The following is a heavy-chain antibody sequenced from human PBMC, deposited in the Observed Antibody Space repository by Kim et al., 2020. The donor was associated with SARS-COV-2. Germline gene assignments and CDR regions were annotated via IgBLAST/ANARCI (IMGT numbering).Heavy chain of an antibody. Sequence: GESLKISCKGSGYSFTSYWIGWVRQMPGKGLEWMGIIYPGDSDTRYSPSFQGQVTISADKSISTAYLQWSSLKASDTAMYYCARLTYYYDSSGYGINWFDPWGKGTRVTVSS. CDR2: IYPGDSDT. V-gene: IGHV5-51*01. CDR1: GYSFTSYW. CDR3: ARLTYYYDSSGYGINWFDP. J-gene: IGHJ5*02. D-gene: IGHD3-22*01.